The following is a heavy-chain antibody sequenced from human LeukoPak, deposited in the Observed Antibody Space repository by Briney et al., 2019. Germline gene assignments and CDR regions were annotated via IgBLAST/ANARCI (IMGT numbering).Heavy chain of an antibody. V-gene: IGHV3-7*01. CDR2: IKQDGSQ. J-gene: IGHJ4*02. Sequence: GGSLGLSCAASGFPFSRHWMGWVRQAPGKGLEWVASIKQDGSQHYVDSVKGRFTISRDNTKSSLSLQMNSLRLEDTALYYCARGPDYGDRLDYFDYWGQGTLVTVSS. CDR1: GFPFSRHW. CDR3: ARGPDYGDRLDYFDY. D-gene: IGHD4-17*01.